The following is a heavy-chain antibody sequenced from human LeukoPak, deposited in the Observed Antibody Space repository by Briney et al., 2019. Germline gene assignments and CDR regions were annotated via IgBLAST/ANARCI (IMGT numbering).Heavy chain of an antibody. CDR1: GFSLSTSGVG. V-gene: IGHV2-5*01. J-gene: IGHJ4*02. CDR2: IYWNDDK. CDR3: AHRPGAAAGSTTTFDY. Sequence: SGPTLVNPTQTLTLTCTFSGFSLSTSGVGVGWIRQPPGKALEWLALIYWNDDKRYSPSLKSRLTITKDTSKNQVVLTMTNMDPVDTATYYCAHRPGAAAGSTTTFDYWGQGTLVTVSS. D-gene: IGHD6-13*01.